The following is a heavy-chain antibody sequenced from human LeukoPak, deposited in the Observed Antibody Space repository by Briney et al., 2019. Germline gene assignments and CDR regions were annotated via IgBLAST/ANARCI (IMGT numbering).Heavy chain of an antibody. Sequence: SETLSLTCAVSGGSMTSGNYLWSWIRQPPGKGLEWIGYIYHSGSTYYNPSLKSRVTISVDRSKNQFSLKLSSVTAADTAVYYCARAVGATDWFDPWGQGTLVTVSS. D-gene: IGHD1-26*01. CDR1: GGSMTSGNYL. CDR2: IYHSGST. V-gene: IGHV4-30-2*01. CDR3: ARAVGATDWFDP. J-gene: IGHJ5*02.